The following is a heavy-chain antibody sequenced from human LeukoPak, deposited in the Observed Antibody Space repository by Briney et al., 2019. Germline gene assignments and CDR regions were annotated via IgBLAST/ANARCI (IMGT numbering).Heavy chain of an antibody. Sequence: SETLSLTCTVSGGSISSGGYYWSWIRQHPGKGLEWIGYIYYSGSTYYNPSLKSRVTISVDTSKNQFSLKLSSVTAADTAVYYCARAITMIVVETLYDAFDIWGQGTMVTVSS. CDR1: GGSISSGGYY. V-gene: IGHV4-31*03. CDR2: IYYSGST. D-gene: IGHD3-22*01. J-gene: IGHJ3*02. CDR3: ARAITMIVVETLYDAFDI.